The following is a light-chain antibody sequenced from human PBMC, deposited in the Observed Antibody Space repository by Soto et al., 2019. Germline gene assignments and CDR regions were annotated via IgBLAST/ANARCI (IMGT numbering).Light chain of an antibody. CDR3: QQRYIWPIT. Sequence: EIVLTQSPGTLSLSPGERATLSCRASQSVSGFLAWYQQKPGQAPRLLVYDTSTRAPGIPARFSGSGSGTDFTFSISSLEPEDFVVYYCQQRYIWPITFGQGTRLEIK. J-gene: IGKJ5*01. CDR2: DTS. V-gene: IGKV3-11*01. CDR1: QSVSGF.